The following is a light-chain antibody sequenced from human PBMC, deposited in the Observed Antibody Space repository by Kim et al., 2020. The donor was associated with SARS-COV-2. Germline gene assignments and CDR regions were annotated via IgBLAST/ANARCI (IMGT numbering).Light chain of an antibody. Sequence: LSVSPGESATLSCRASQSVSSKLAWYQQKPGQAPRLLSYGASSRATGIPARFSGSGSGTEFSFTISSLQSEDFAVYYCQQYNNWPYTFGQGTKLEI. CDR1: QSVSSK. V-gene: IGKV3-15*01. J-gene: IGKJ2*01. CDR3: QQYNNWPYT. CDR2: GAS.